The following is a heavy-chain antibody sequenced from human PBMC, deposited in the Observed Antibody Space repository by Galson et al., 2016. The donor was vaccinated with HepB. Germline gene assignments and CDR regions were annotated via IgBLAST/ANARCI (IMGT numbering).Heavy chain of an antibody. CDR3: AREVKKYYDSSGRRKGYYFDY. Sequence: SVKVSCKASGYTFTKYGISWVRQAPGQGLEWMGWISAYNGDTNYAQKLQGRVTMTTDTSRSIAYMELRSLRSDDTAVYYCAREVKKYYDSSGRRKGYYFDYWGQGTLVTVSS. V-gene: IGHV1-18*01. CDR2: ISAYNGDT. J-gene: IGHJ4*02. D-gene: IGHD3-22*01. CDR1: GYTFTKYG.